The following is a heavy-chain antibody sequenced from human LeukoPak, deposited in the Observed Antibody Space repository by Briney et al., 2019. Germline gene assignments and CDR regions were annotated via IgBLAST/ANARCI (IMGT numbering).Heavy chain of an antibody. CDR1: AFAFSNHA. J-gene: IGHJ6*02. D-gene: IGHD1-26*01. CDR3: ARVSGSYSYYGMDV. CDR2: ISISGGTT. Sequence: GGSLRLSCTASAFAFSNHAMSWVRQAPGKGLEWVSSISISGGTTYYADSVKGRFTISRDNSKNTLYLQMNSLRAEDTAVYYCARVSGSYSYYGMDVWGQGTTVTVSS. V-gene: IGHV3-23*01.